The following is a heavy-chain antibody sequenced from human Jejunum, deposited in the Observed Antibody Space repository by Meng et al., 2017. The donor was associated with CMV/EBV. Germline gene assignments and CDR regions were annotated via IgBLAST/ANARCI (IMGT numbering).Heavy chain of an antibody. J-gene: IGHJ4*02. Sequence: AGSGFTFGGFGMHWVRQAPGKGLEWVAFIRYDGSNQYYADSVKGRFTISRDNSKNTLSLHMNSLRPEDTAVFYCAKEEGTGSTPDCWGQGTLVTVSS. CDR2: IRYDGSNQ. D-gene: IGHD1-26*01. CDR3: AKEEGTGSTPDC. V-gene: IGHV3-30*02. CDR1: GFTFGGFG.